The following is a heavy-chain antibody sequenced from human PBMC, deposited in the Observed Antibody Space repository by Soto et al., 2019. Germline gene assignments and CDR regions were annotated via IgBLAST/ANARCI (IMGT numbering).Heavy chain of an antibody. CDR3: SGSDRDSRCYNL. CDR1: GYTFSNFW. V-gene: IGHV5-51*01. CDR2: IYPGDSET. Sequence: GESLKISCQCSGYTFSNFWIAWVRQLPGKGLEYMGIIYPGDSETRYSPSFHGKVTISAGRSIGTAYLQWSSLEASDSAVYYCSGSDRDSRCYNLWGQGTLVTVSS. D-gene: IGHD2-2*02. J-gene: IGHJ5*02.